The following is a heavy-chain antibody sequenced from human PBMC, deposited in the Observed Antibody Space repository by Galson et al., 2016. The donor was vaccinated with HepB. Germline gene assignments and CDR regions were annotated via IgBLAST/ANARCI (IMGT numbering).Heavy chain of an antibody. Sequence: ETLSLTCTVSGDSINSGSYYWAWIRQPPGKRLEWIGTMNYGGSTYYNPSLKSRVTISVHTSKNQFSLRLSSVTASDTAVYYCAKDSPPEYYAYYGMDVWGQGTTVIVSS. J-gene: IGHJ6*02. CDR2: MNYGGST. CDR1: GDSINSGSYY. CDR3: AKDSPPEYYAYYGMDV. V-gene: IGHV4-39*07. D-gene: IGHD2/OR15-2a*01.